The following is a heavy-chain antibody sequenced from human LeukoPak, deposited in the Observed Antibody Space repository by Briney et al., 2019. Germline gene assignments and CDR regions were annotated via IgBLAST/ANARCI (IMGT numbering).Heavy chain of an antibody. D-gene: IGHD6-6*01. Sequence: GGSLRLSCAASGLIVSSNYMTWVRQAPGKGLEWVSVIYSGGSIYYADSVEGRFTISRDNSRNTLYLQMNSLRAEDTAVYYCARDLPYSSSPYWDYYYMDVWGKGTTVTVSS. CDR3: ARDLPYSSSPYWDYYYMDV. CDR2: IYSGGSI. J-gene: IGHJ6*03. V-gene: IGHV3-53*01. CDR1: GLIVSSNY.